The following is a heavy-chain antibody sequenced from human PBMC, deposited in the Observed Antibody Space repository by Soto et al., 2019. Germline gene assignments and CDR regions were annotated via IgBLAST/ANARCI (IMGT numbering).Heavy chain of an antibody. D-gene: IGHD6-6*01. CDR3: ARGSSIAGLYYGMDV. J-gene: IGHJ6*02. CDR1: GGAISRGGYY. Sequence: QVQLQESGPGLVKASQTLSLTCTVAGGAISRGGYYWTWIRQHPGKGLEWIGYNYYSGITYYNPSLKSRVTISLDTSKNQFSLKLSSVTAADTAVYYCARGSSIAGLYYGMDVWGQGTTVTVSS. V-gene: IGHV4-31*03. CDR2: NYYSGIT.